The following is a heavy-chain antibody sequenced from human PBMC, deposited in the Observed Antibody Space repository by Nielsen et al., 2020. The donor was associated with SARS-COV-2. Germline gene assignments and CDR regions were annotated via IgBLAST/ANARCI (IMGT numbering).Heavy chain of an antibody. J-gene: IGHJ6*02. V-gene: IGHV3-30-3*01. D-gene: IGHD6-19*01. Sequence: SCKASGYTFSSYAMHWVRQAPGKGLEWVAVISYDGSNKYYADSVKGRFTISRDNSKNTLYLQMNSLRAEDTAVYYCARGLAVAVSYGMDVWGQGTTVTVSS. CDR2: ISYDGSNK. CDR3: ARGLAVAVSYGMDV. CDR1: GYTFSSYA.